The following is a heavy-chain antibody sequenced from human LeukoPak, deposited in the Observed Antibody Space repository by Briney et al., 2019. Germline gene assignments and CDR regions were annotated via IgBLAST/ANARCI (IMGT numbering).Heavy chain of an antibody. D-gene: IGHD1-1*01. Sequence: GGSLRLSCAASGFTFSTYEMYWVRQAPGKGLEWVSSISGSAGSTYYADSVKGRFTISRDNSKNTLYLQMNSLSAEDTALYYCAKDRTTAWNCFDSWGQGTLVTVSS. J-gene: IGHJ4*02. CDR1: GFTFSTYE. V-gene: IGHV3-23*01. CDR2: ISGSAGST. CDR3: AKDRTTAWNCFDS.